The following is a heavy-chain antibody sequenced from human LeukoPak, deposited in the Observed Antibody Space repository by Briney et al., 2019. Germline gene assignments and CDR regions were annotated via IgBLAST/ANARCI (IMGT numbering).Heavy chain of an antibody. D-gene: IGHD3-22*01. CDR3: ATLLLYSYHMDV. CDR2: IFYSGSI. Sequence: SETLSLTCTVSGGSITSRNYYWGWIRQPPGKGRKGIGSIFYSGSIYYNRSLKTRLTISVDTSRNQFSLKLTSVTAADTAVYYCATLLLYSYHMDVWGKGTTVTVSS. J-gene: IGHJ6*03. V-gene: IGHV4-39*01. CDR1: GGSITSRNYY.